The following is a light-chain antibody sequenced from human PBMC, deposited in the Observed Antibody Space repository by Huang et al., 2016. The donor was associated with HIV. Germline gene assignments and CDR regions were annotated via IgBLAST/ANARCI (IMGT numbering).Light chain of an antibody. CDR1: QSLSSN. V-gene: IGKV3-15*01. CDR2: GAS. Sequence: EIVMTQSPATLSVSPGERATLSCRASQSLSSNLAWYQQKPGRAPRLLIYGASTRATGIPARFSASESGTDFTLTISGLQSEDFAIYYCQQYNNWPPWTFGQGTKVEIK. J-gene: IGKJ1*01. CDR3: QQYNNWPPWT.